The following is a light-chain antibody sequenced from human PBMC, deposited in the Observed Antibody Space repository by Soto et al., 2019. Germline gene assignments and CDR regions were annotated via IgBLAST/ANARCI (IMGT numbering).Light chain of an antibody. J-gene: IGKJ4*01. V-gene: IGKV3-20*01. CDR3: QQYGSSPPLT. CDR2: GAS. CDR1: QSVSSNY. Sequence: EIVLTQSPGTLSLSPGERATLSCRASQSVSSNYLAWYQQKPGQAPRLLIYGASSRATGIPDRFSGSGSGTDFTLTISRLAPEDFVVYYCQQYGSSPPLTFGGGTKVEI.